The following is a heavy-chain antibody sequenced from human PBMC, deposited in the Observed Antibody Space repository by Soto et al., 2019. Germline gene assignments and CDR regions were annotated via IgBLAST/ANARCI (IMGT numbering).Heavy chain of an antibody. D-gene: IGHD1-26*01. CDR2: IYNSGNT. V-gene: IGHV4-30-4*01. J-gene: IGHJ4*02. CDR1: GGSISSGDYD. CDR3: ARGPSGDKVDY. Sequence: SETLSLTCTVSGGSISSGDYDWSWIRQPPGKDLEWIGHIYNSGNTYSNPSLKSRVTISVDTSKNQFSLKLSSVTAADTAVYYCARGPSGDKVDYWGQGTLVTVSS.